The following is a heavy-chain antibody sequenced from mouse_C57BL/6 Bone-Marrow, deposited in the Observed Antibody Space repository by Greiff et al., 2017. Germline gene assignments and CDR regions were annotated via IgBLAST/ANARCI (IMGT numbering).Heavy chain of an antibody. J-gene: IGHJ1*03. V-gene: IGHV5-4*01. CDR3: ARDKITTVGALHYWYFDV. D-gene: IGHD1-1*01. Sequence: EVQLVESGGGLVKPGGSLKLSCAASGFTYSSYAMSWVRQTPEKRLEWVATISDGGSYTYYPDNVKGRFTISRDNAKNNLYLQMSHLKSEDTAMYYCARDKITTVGALHYWYFDVWGTGTTVTVSS. CDR1: GFTYSSYA. CDR2: ISDGGSYT.